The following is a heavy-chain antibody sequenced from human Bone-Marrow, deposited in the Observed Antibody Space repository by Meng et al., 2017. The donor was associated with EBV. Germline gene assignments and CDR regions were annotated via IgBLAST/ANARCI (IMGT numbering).Heavy chain of an antibody. CDR1: GGSFRGYY. CDR2: INHSGST. CDR3: ARGTGVWFGTIHFDY. J-gene: IGHJ4*02. V-gene: IGHV4-34*01. Sequence: QVQLQQWGAGLLKSSETLSLTCAVYGGSFRGYYWSWIRQPPGKGLEWIGEINHSGSTNYNPSLKSRVTISVDKSKNQFSLKLSSVTAADTAVYYCARGTGVWFGTIHFDYWGQGTMVTVSA. D-gene: IGHD3-10*01.